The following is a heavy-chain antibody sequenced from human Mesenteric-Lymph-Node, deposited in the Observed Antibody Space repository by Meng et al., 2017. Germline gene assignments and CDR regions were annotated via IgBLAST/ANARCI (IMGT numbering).Heavy chain of an antibody. D-gene: IGHD5-24*01. Sequence: SVKVSCKASGGTFSSYAISWVRQAPGQGLEWMGGIIPIFGTANYAQKFQGRVTITADESTSTAYMELSSLRSEDTAVYYCARGRDARGCRFDPWGQGTLVTVSS. CDR3: ARGRDARGCRFDP. CDR1: GGTFSSYA. J-gene: IGHJ5*02. V-gene: IGHV1-69*13. CDR2: IIPIFGTA.